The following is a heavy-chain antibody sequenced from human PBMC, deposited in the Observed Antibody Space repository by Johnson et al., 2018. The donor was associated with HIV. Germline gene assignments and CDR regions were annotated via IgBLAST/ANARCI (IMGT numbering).Heavy chain of an antibody. J-gene: IGHJ3*02. CDR1: GFTVSSNY. V-gene: IGHV3-20*04. CDR2: INWNGDST. CDR3: ARDYYDSSGYYSPGGEAFDI. D-gene: IGHD3-22*01. Sequence: VQLVESGGGLIQPGGSLRLSCAASGFTVSSNYMSWVRQAPGKGLEWVSGINWNGDSTGYADSVKGRVTISRDNAKKSLYLQMNSLRAEDTALYYCARDYYDSSGYYSPGGEAFDIWGQGTMVTVSS.